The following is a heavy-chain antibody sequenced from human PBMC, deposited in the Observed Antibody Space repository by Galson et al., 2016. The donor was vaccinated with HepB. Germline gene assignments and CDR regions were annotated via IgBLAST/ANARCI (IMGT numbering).Heavy chain of an antibody. D-gene: IGHD2-15*01. V-gene: IGHV4-39*01. CDR1: GGSISSSSHY. CDR3: ASGYWSGGSCYQVSAAFDI. J-gene: IGHJ3*02. CDR2: IYYSGST. Sequence: SETLSLTCTVSGGSISSSSHYWGWIRQPPGKGLEWIGNIYYSGSTYYNPSLKSRVTISVDTSKNQFSLKLSSVTAADTAVYYCASGYWSGGSCYQVSAAFDIGGQGTMVTVSS.